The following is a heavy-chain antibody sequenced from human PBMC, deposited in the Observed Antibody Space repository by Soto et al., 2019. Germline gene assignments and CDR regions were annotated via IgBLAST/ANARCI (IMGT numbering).Heavy chain of an antibody. CDR3: ARGVPVGVIGRLYFDS. V-gene: IGHV3-53*01. CDR1: GFTVSNNY. CDR2: MYSGGTAT. D-gene: IGHD3-16*02. J-gene: IGHJ4*02. Sequence: EVQLVESGGGLIQPGGPLRLSCAASGFTVSNNYMTWVRQAPGKGLEWVSVMYSGGTATSYADSVKGRFTVSRDNSKNTVSLQLDSLKADDTAVYYCARGVPVGVIGRLYFDSWGQGTLVTVSS.